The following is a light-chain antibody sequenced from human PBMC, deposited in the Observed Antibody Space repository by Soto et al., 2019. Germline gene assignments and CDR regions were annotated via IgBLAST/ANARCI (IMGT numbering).Light chain of an antibody. Sequence: EIVMTQSPATLSVSPGERATLSCRASQSVSSNLAWYQQKPGQAPRLLIYGVSTRATGIPVRFSGSGSGTEFTLTISSLQSEDLAVYYCQQYNKWPLTFGGGTEVEI. V-gene: IGKV3-15*01. J-gene: IGKJ4*01. CDR3: QQYNKWPLT. CDR2: GVS. CDR1: QSVSSN.